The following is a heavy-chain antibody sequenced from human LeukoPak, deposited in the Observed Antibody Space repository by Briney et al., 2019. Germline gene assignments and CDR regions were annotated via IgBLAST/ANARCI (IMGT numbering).Heavy chain of an antibody. CDR1: GGSIDSSSYY. CDR2: INHSGST. J-gene: IGHJ4*02. Sequence: SETLSLTCTVSGGSIDSSSYYWGWIRQPPGKGLEWIGEINHSGSTNYNPSLKSRVTISVDTSKNQFSLKLSSVTAADTAVYYCARGPDILTGYYIRRGYFDYWGQGTLVTVSS. CDR3: ARGPDILTGYYIRRGYFDY. D-gene: IGHD3-9*01. V-gene: IGHV4-39*07.